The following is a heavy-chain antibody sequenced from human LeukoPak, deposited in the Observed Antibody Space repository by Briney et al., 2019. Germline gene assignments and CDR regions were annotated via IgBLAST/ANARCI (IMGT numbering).Heavy chain of an antibody. Sequence: SGPALVKPTQTLTLTCTFSGFSLSTSGMCVSWIRQPPGKALEWLARIDWDDDEYYSTSLKTRLTISKDTSKNQVVLTVTNMDPVDTATYHCARMLGGSYDYWGQGTLVTVSS. V-gene: IGHV2-70*11. D-gene: IGHD1-26*01. CDR1: GFSLSTSGMC. CDR3: ARMLGGSYDY. J-gene: IGHJ4*02. CDR2: IDWDDDE.